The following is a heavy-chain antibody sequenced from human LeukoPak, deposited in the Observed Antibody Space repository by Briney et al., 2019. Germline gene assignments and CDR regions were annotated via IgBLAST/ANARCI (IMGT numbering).Heavy chain of an antibody. Sequence: GGSLRLSCAASGFTFSSYAMSWVRQAPGKGLEWVSAISGSGGSTYYADSVKGRLTISRDNSKNTLYLQMNSLRAEDTAVYYCAKTRTGVPPFPYYFDYWGQGTLVTVSS. CDR1: GFTFSSYA. CDR2: ISGSGGST. D-gene: IGHD3-10*01. J-gene: IGHJ4*02. CDR3: AKTRTGVPPFPYYFDY. V-gene: IGHV3-23*01.